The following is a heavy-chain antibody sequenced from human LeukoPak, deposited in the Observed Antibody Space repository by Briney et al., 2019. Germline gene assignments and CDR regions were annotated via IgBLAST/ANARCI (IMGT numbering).Heavy chain of an antibody. CDR1: GGSFSGYC. Sequence: SETLSLTCAVYGGSFSGYCWSWIRQPPGKGLEWIGEINHSGSTNYNPSLKSRVTISVDTSKNQFSLKLSSVTAADTAVYYCARGPALRYWGQGTLVTVSS. V-gene: IGHV4-34*01. CDR2: INHSGST. J-gene: IGHJ4*02. CDR3: ARGPALRY.